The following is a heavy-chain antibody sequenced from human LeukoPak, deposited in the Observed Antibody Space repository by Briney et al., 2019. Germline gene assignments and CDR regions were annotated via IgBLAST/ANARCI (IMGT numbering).Heavy chain of an antibody. CDR2: IHSGGNT. D-gene: IGHD6-19*01. V-gene: IGHV3-66*04. CDR1: GFTVASTY. CDR3: ARPDIYSSGAN. Sequence: GGSLRLSCAASGFTVASTYMSWVRQAPGKGLEWVSVIHSGGNTFYADSVKGRFTMSRDDSKNTLYLQMNSLRGEDTAVYYCARPDIYSSGANWGQGTLVTVSS. J-gene: IGHJ4*02.